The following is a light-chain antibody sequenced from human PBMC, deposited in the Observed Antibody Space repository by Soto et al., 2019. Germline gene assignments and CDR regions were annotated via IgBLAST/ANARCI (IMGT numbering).Light chain of an antibody. CDR2: DAS. CDR1: ESISRW. J-gene: IGKJ1*01. V-gene: IGKV1-5*01. CDR3: QQYGSSRT. Sequence: DIQMTQSPSTLSASVGDRITITCRASESISRWLAWYQQKPGKAPKLLIFDASSRATGIPDRFSGSGSGTDFTLTISRLEPEDFAVYYCQQYGSSRTFGQGTKVDIK.